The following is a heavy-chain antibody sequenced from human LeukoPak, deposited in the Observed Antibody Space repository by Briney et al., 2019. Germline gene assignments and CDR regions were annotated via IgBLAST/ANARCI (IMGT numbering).Heavy chain of an antibody. D-gene: IGHD6-6*01. Sequence: GGSLRLSCAASGLTLSDAWLTWVRQAPGKGPEWVANIKQDGSQRYYVDSVRGRFTISRDNAKNSLFLQMNGLRAEDTAVYYCARRGGSSSRRSPIDYWGQGTLVTVSS. J-gene: IGHJ4*02. CDR2: IKQDGSQR. CDR1: GLTLSDAW. CDR3: ARRGGSSSRRSPIDY. V-gene: IGHV3-7*01.